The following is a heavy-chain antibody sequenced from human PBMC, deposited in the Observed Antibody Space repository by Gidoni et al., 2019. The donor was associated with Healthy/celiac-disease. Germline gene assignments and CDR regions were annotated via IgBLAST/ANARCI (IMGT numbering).Heavy chain of an antibody. J-gene: IGHJ5*02. CDR1: GYSFTSYW. V-gene: IGHV5-51*01. CDR2: IYPGDSDT. CDR3: ARHPNIWFGEFHYWFDP. Sequence: EVQLVQSGAEVQKPGESLKISCTGSGYSFTSYWIGWVRQMPGKGLEWMGIIYPGDSDTRYSPSFQGQVTISADKSISTAYLQWSSLKASDTAMYYCARHPNIWFGEFHYWFDPWGQGTLVTVSS. D-gene: IGHD3-10*01.